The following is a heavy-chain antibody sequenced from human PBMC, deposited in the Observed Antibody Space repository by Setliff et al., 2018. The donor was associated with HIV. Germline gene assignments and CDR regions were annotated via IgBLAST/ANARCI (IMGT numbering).Heavy chain of an antibody. CDR2: IYYSGST. CDR3: ARGGGPDTNFDS. V-gene: IGHV4-39*07. J-gene: IGHJ4*02. CDR1: GETIRNGFYY. Sequence: PSETLSLTCTVSGETIRNGFYYWHWMRQPPGKGLEWIGSIYYSGSTHYKSSLKSRVTISVDTSKNQFSLRRSSVTAADTAVYYCARGGGPDTNFDSWGRGTLVTVSS.